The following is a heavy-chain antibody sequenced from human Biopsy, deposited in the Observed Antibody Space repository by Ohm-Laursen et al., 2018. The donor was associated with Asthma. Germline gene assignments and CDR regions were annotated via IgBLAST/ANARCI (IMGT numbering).Heavy chain of an antibody. Sequence: SQTLSLTCTVSGGAIDSGAYYWSWIRQHPGKGLEWIGYIYYSGTTYYNPSLKSRVTMSVDTSKKHFSLKLSSVTAAGTAVYYCARGVVYGGDSYAEYFQHWGQGTLVTVSS. D-gene: IGHD4-23*01. CDR2: IYYSGTT. V-gene: IGHV4-31*03. CDR1: GGAIDSGAYY. CDR3: ARGVVYGGDSYAEYFQH. J-gene: IGHJ1*01.